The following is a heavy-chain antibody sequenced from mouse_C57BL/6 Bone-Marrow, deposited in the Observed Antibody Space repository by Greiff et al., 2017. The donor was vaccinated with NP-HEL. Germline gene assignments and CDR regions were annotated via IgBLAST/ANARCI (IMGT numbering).Heavy chain of an antibody. CDR1: GFTFTDDY. V-gene: IGHV7-3*01. J-gene: IGHJ4*01. CDR3: ASQGGYYAMDY. Sequence: EVKLMESGGGLVQPGGSLSLSCAASGFTFTDDYMSWVRQPPGKALEWLGFIRNKANGYTTEYSASVKGRFTISRDNSQSILYLQMNALRAEDSATYYCASQGGYYAMDYWGQGTSVTVSS. CDR2: IRNKANGYTT.